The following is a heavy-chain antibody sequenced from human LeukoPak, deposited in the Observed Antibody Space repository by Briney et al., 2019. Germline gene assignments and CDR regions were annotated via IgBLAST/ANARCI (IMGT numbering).Heavy chain of an antibody. Sequence: SQTLSLTCAISGDSVSGNSAAWNWIRQSPSRGLEWLGRTYYRSRWYNEYAVSVKSRITINPDTSKNQFSLHLNSVTPEDTAVYYCAREDTTGYYSAFDYWGQGTLVTVSS. CDR1: GDSVSGNSAA. V-gene: IGHV6-1*01. D-gene: IGHD3-22*01. CDR3: AREDTTGYYSAFDY. CDR2: TYYRSRWYN. J-gene: IGHJ4*02.